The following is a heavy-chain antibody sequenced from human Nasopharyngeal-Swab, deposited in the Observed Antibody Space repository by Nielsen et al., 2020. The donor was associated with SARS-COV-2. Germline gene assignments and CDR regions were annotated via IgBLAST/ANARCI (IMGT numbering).Heavy chain of an antibody. V-gene: IGHV2-70*11. CDR1: GFSLSTSGMC. D-gene: IGHD1-20*01. J-gene: IGHJ6*02. Sequence: SGPTLVKPTQTLTLTCTFSGFSLSTSGMCVSWIRQPPGKALEWLARIAWDDDKYYSTSLKTRLTISKDTSKNQVVLTMTNMDPVDTATYYCARIGMTGTTIGSYYYGMDVWGQGTTVTVSS. CDR2: IAWDDDK. CDR3: ARIGMTGTTIGSYYYGMDV.